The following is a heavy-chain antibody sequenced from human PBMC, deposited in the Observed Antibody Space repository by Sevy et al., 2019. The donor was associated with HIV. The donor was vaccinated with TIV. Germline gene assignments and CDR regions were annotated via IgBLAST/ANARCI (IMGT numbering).Heavy chain of an antibody. V-gene: IGHV3-33*01. CDR1: GFSISGYG. CDR3: AREDIRVAGIGYYFHS. CDR2: IWYDGTNK. D-gene: IGHD6-19*01. J-gene: IGHJ4*02. Sequence: GGFLRLSCAASGFSISGYGMHWVRQAPGKGLEWVAVIWYDGTNKEYADSVKGRFTISRYNSKNTLYLQMNSLRAEDTAVYYCAREDIRVAGIGYYFHSWGQGTLVTVSS.